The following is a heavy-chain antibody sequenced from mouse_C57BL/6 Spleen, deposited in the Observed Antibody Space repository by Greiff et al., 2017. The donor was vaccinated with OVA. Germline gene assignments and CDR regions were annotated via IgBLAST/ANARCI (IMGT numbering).Heavy chain of an antibody. D-gene: IGHD2-10*02. CDR2: IDPSDSET. J-gene: IGHJ3*01. Sequence: QVQLQQPGAELVRPGSSVKLSCKASGYTFTSYWMHWVKQRPIQGLEWIGNIDPSDSETHYNQKFKDKATLTVDKSSSTAYMQLSSLTSEDSAVYYCARDGYGWEFAYWGQGTPVTVSA. CDR1: GYTFTSYW. V-gene: IGHV1-52*01. CDR3: ARDGYGWEFAY.